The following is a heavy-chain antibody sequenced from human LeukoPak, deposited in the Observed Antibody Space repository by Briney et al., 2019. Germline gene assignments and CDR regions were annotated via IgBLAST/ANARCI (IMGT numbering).Heavy chain of an antibody. Sequence: GPCPRLSCAPSGLTLVSYWVHCVRQAPGKWRGWVSRINTDGRTISYADSVKGRFTITSDNAKNTVYLQMNSLRAEDTAVYYCCSTMTTSRAFDIWGQGTTVTVSS. D-gene: IGHD4-17*01. J-gene: IGHJ3*02. V-gene: IGHV3-74*01. CDR3: CSTMTTSRAFDI. CDR1: GLTLVSYW. CDR2: INTDGRTI.